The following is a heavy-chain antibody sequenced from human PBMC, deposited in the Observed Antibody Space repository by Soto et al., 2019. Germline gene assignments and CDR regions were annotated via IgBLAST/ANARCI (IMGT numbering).Heavy chain of an antibody. D-gene: IGHD2-2*01. CDR3: ATETTHYAHDL. CDR2: IWHDGSNK. Sequence: QVQLLESGGGVVQPGTSLRLSCAASGFTFSTYVMHWVRQAPGKGLEWVAVIWHDGSNKNYADSVKGRFTISRDNSKNTLYLQMNSLRGEHTAVYYCATETTHYAHDLWGQGTLVTVSS. CDR1: GFTFSTYV. J-gene: IGHJ5*02. V-gene: IGHV3-33*01.